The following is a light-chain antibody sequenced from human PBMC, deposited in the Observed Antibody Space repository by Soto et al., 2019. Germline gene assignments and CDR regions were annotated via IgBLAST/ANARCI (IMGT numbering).Light chain of an antibody. J-gene: IGLJ2*01. CDR2: DVS. V-gene: IGLV2-14*01. CDR1: SSDVGGYNY. Sequence: QSALTPPASVSGSPGQSITISCTGTSSDVGGYNYVSWYQQHPGKAPKLMIYDVSNRPSGVSNRFSGSKSGNTASLTISGLQAEDEADYYCSSYTSSSTQVVGGGTKLTVL. CDR3: SSYTSSSTQV.